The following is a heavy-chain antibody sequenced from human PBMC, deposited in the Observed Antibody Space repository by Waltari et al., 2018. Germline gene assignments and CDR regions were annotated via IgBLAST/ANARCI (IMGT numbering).Heavy chain of an antibody. CDR1: GYNSTNYW. CDR3: ARLNPRVNWFDP. CDR2: IFPGDPEI. Sequence: EVQLVQSGAEVKKPGESLKISCKGSGYNSTNYWIGWVRKMSGKGLEWMGIIFPGDPEIKNNPSFQGQVTISADKSINTAYLQWSSLKASDTAIYYCARLNPRVNWFDPWGQGTLVIVSS. V-gene: IGHV5-51*03. J-gene: IGHJ5*02.